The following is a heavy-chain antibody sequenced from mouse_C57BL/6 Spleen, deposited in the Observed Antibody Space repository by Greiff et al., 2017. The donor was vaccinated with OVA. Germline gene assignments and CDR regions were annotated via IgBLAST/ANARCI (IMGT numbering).Heavy chain of an antibody. CDR2: IHPNSGST. Sequence: QVQLQQPGAELVKPGASVKLSCKASGYTFTSYWMHWVKQRPGQGLEWIGMIHPNSGSTNYNEKSKSKATLTVDKSSSTAYMQLSSLTSEDSAVYYCARRYYGSSYEYYFDYWGQGTTLTVSS. V-gene: IGHV1-64*01. CDR3: ARRYYGSSYEYYFDY. CDR1: GYTFTSYW. J-gene: IGHJ2*01. D-gene: IGHD1-1*01.